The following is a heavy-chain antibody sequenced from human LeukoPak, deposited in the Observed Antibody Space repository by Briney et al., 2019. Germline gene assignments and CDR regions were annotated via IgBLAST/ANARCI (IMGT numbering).Heavy chain of an antibody. CDR1: GYTFTSYD. J-gene: IGHJ4*02. Sequence: ASVKVSCKASGYTFTSYDINWVRQAPGQGLEWMGWISAYNGNTSYAQKLQGRVTMTTDTSTSTAYMELRSLRSDDTAVYYCARVETIFGVVISYYFDYWGQGTLVTVSS. D-gene: IGHD3-3*01. CDR2: ISAYNGNT. CDR3: ARVETIFGVVISYYFDY. V-gene: IGHV1-18*01.